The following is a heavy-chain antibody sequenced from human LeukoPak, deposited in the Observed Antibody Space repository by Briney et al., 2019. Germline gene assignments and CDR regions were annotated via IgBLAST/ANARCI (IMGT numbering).Heavy chain of an antibody. Sequence: ASVKVSCKASGYTFTGYYMHWVRQAPGQGLEWMGWINPNSGGTNYAQKFQGRVTMTRDTSISTAYMELSRLRSDDTAVYYCARSIAVAGTAGDNWGQGTLVTASS. J-gene: IGHJ4*02. D-gene: IGHD6-19*01. CDR3: ARSIAVAGTAGDN. CDR2: INPNSGGT. V-gene: IGHV1-2*02. CDR1: GYTFTGYY.